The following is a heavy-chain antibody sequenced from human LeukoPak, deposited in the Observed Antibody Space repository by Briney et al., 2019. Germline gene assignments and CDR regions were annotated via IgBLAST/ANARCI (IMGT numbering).Heavy chain of an antibody. CDR3: ARQTIFGTHGYNWLDP. CDR1: GGSISSYY. J-gene: IGHJ5*02. V-gene: IGHV4-4*09. CDR2: IYTIGST. Sequence: PSETLSLTCTVSGGSISSYYWSWIRQPPGKGLEWIGYIYTIGSTNYNPSLKSRVTISVDTSKNQFSLKLSSVTAADTAVYYCARQTIFGTHGYNWLDPWGQGTLVTVSS. D-gene: IGHD3-3*01.